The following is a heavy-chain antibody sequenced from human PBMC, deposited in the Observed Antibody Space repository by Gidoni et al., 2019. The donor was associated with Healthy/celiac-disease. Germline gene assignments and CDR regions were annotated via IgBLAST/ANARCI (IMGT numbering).Heavy chain of an antibody. CDR2: RSDDGSNK. CDR3: ARAGWGDGYRFDY. J-gene: IGHJ4*02. V-gene: IGHV3-30-3*01. Sequence: QVQLVESGGGVVKPGRSLRLSCAAAGVPFISYAMHWVRQAPGKGLEWVAVRSDDGSNKYYADSVKGRFTISRDNSKNTLYLQMNSLRAEDTAVYYCARAGWGDGYRFDYWGQGTLVTVSS. D-gene: IGHD5-12*01. CDR1: GVPFISYA.